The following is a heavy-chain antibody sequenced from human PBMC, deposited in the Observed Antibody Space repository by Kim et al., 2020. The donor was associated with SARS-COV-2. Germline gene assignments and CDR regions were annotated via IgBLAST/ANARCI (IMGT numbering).Heavy chain of an antibody. D-gene: IGHD5-12*01. V-gene: IGHV4-4*02. J-gene: IGHJ4*02. CDR1: DTSINSNKW. CDR2: IYHTGTT. Sequence: SETLSLTCTVSDTSINSNKWWTWVRKPPGKGLEWIGEIYHTGTTNYNPSLKGRVSILVDMSKNQFSLKMTSVTVADTATYYCASRPVAYETYYFDFWGQGTLVTVSS. CDR3: ASRPVAYETYYFDF.